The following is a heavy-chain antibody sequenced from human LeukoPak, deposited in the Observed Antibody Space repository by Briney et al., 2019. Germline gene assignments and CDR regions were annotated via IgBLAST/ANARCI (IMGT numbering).Heavy chain of an antibody. D-gene: IGHD2/OR15-2a*01. Sequence: GGSLRLSCAASGFTFSRYWMHLLRQGPGKGLLCVSRISTDGSSSTYADSVKGRFTISRDNGKNTLYLQMNSLRAEDTAVYYCASYLTSIPSGMDVWGQATTVIVSS. V-gene: IGHV3-74*01. CDR1: GFTFSRYW. CDR2: ISTDGSSS. CDR3: ASYLTSIPSGMDV. J-gene: IGHJ6*02.